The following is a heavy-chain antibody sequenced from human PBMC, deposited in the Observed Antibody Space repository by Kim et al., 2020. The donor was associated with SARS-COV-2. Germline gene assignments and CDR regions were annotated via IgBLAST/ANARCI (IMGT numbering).Heavy chain of an antibody. J-gene: IGHJ6*03. V-gene: IGHV1-18*01. CDR3: ARSPLWFGELSYYYYMDV. CDR2: ISAYNGNT. Sequence: ASVKVSCKASGYTFTSYGISWVRQAPGQGLEWMGWISAYNGNTNYAQKLQGRVTMTTDTSTSTAYMELRSLRSDDTAVYYCARSPLWFGELSYYYYMDVWGKGTTVTVSS. CDR1: GYTFTSYG. D-gene: IGHD3-10*01.